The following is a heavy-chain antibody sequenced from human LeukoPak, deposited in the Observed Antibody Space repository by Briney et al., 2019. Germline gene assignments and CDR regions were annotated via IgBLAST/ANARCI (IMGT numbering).Heavy chain of an antibody. CDR3: ARKSYGDYYFDY. CDR2: INPSGGST. Sequence: ASVKVSCKASGYTFTSYYMHWARQAPGQGLKWMGIINPSGGSTSYAQKFQGRVTMTRDTSTSTVYMELSSLRSEDTAVYYCARKSYGDYYFDYWGQGTLVTVSS. V-gene: IGHV1-46*01. J-gene: IGHJ4*02. D-gene: IGHD4-17*01. CDR1: GYTFTSYY.